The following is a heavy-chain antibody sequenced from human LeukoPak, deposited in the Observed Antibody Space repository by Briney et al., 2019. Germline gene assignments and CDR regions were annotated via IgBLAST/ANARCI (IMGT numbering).Heavy chain of an antibody. V-gene: IGHV4-59*01. CDR2: IYYSGTT. J-gene: IGHJ6*02. CDR1: GGSISSYY. Sequence: SETLSLTCTVSGGSISSYYWSWIRQPPGKGLEWIGYIYYSGTTNGNPSLKSRFTITVVTSKNQLSLKLSSVTAADTAVYYCARATRYYYYYGMDVWGQGTTVTVSS. CDR3: ARATRYYYYYGMDV. D-gene: IGHD4-11*01.